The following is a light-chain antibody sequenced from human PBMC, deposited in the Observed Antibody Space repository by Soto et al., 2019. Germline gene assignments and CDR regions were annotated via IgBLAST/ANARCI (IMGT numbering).Light chain of an antibody. Sequence: QSVLTQSPSASASLRASVMLTCTLSSGHNSYAIAWYQQQPEKGPRYLMKLNSDGSLSKGDGIPDRFSGSSSGAERYLTISSLQSEDEADYYCQSWGTGNWVFGGGTKLTVL. J-gene: IGLJ3*02. CDR3: QSWGTGNWV. V-gene: IGLV4-69*01. CDR2: LNSDGSL. CDR1: SGHNSYA.